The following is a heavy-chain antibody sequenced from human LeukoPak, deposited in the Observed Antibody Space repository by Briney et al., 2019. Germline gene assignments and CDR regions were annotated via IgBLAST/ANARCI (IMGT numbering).Heavy chain of an antibody. CDR1: GFTVSSNY. CDR3: ARDHPHYDSSGYYFVDY. Sequence: GGSLRLSCAASGFTVSSNYMSWVRQAPGKGLEWVSVIYSGGSTYYADSVKGRFTISRDNSKNMLYLQMNSLRAEDTAVYYCARDHPHYDSSGYYFVDYWGQGTLVTVSS. D-gene: IGHD3-22*01. CDR2: IYSGGST. J-gene: IGHJ4*02. V-gene: IGHV3-53*01.